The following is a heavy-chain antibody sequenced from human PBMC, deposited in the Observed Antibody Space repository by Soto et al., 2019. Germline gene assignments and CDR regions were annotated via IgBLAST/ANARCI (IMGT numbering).Heavy chain of an antibody. V-gene: IGHV4-39*01. J-gene: IGHJ5*02. D-gene: IGHD2-21*02. Sequence: QLQLQESGPGLVKPSETLSLTCTVSGGSISSSSYYWGWIRQPPGKGLEWIGSIYYTGRTYYSPTLKSRVPISVDTSKNQFPLKLSSVTAADTAVYYCARQGRNVVVATASPVWLGPWGQGTLVTVSS. CDR3: ARQGRNVVVATASPVWLGP. CDR2: IYYTGRT. CDR1: GGSISSSSYY.